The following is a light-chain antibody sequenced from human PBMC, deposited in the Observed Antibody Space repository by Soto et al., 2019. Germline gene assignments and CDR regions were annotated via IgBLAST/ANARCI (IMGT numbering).Light chain of an antibody. CDR2: WAS. J-gene: IGKJ1*01. V-gene: IGKV4-1*01. CDR3: QQYYSTFGRT. Sequence: DIVMTQSPDSLAVSLDERATINCKSSQSVLYSSNNKNYLAWYQQKPGRPPKLLIYWASTRESGVPDRFSGSGSGTDFTLTISSLQAEDVAVYYCQQYYSTFGRTFGQGTKVEIK. CDR1: QSVLYSSNNKNY.